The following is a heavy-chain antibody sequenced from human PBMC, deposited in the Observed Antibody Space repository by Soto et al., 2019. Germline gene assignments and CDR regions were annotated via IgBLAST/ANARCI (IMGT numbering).Heavy chain of an antibody. CDR2: MNPNSGNT. J-gene: IGHJ6*02. Sequence: ASVKVSCKASGYTFTSYDINWVRQATGQGLEWMGWMNPNSGNTGYAQKFQGRVTMTRNTSISTAYMELSSLRSEDTAVYYCARGNLNCISTSCYPYYYYYGMDVWGQGTTVTVSS. CDR3: ARGNLNCISTSCYPYYYYYGMDV. D-gene: IGHD2-2*01. V-gene: IGHV1-8*01. CDR1: GYTFTSYD.